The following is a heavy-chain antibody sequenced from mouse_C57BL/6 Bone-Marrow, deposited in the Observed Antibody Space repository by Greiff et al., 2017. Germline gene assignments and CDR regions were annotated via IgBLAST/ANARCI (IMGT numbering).Heavy chain of an antibody. CDR2: IDPSDSYT. V-gene: IGHV1-69*01. Sequence: QVQLQQPGAELVMPGASVKLSCKASGYTFTSYWMHWVKQRPGQGLEWIGEIDPSDSYTNYNQKFKGKSTLTVDKSSSTAYMQLSSLTSEDSAVYYCARIYYGNYDAMDYWGQGTSGTVSS. D-gene: IGHD2-1*01. CDR1: GYTFTSYW. CDR3: ARIYYGNYDAMDY. J-gene: IGHJ4*01.